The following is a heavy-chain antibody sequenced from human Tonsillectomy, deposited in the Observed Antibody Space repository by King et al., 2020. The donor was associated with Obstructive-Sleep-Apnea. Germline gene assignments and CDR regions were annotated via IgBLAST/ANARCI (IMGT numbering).Heavy chain of an antibody. D-gene: IGHD2-8*01. J-gene: IGHJ4*02. V-gene: IGHV3-9*01. CDR3: AKEVVCPYYFDY. CDR2: ISWNSGSI. CDR1: GFTFDDYA. Sequence: QLVQSGGGLVQPGRSLRLSCAASGFTFDDYAMHWVRQAPGKGLEWVSGISWNSGSIGYADSVKGRFTISRDNAKNSLYLQMNSLRAEDTALYYCAKEVVCPYYFDYWGQGTLVTVSS.